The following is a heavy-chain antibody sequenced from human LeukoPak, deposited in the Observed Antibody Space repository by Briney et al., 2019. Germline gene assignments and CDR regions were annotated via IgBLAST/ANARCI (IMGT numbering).Heavy chain of an antibody. J-gene: IGHJ5*02. V-gene: IGHV3-21*01. CDR1: GFTFSSYS. Sequence: GSLRLSCAASGFTFSSYSMNWVRQAPGKELEWVASISSSSIYIHYADSVKGRFTISRDNAKNSLYLQMNSLRAEDTAVYYCARDQTTYLTTTEYKWFDPWGQGTLVTVSS. CDR2: ISSSSIYI. CDR3: ARDQTTYLTTTEYKWFDP. D-gene: IGHD1-1*01.